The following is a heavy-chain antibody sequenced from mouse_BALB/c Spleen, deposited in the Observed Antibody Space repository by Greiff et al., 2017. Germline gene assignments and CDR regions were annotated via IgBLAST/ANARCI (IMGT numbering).Heavy chain of an antibody. Sequence: EVQRVESGPGLVKPSQSLSLTCSVTGYSITSGYYWNWIRQFPGNKLEWMGYISYDGSNNYNPSLKNRISITRDTSKNQFFLKLNSVTTEDTATYYCARDDGYYFNWGQGTLVTVSA. CDR3: ARDDGYYFN. D-gene: IGHD2-3*01. J-gene: IGHJ3*01. CDR2: ISYDGSN. V-gene: IGHV3-6*02. CDR1: GYSITSGYY.